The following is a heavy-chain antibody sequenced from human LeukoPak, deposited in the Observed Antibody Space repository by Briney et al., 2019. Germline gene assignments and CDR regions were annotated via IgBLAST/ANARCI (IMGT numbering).Heavy chain of an antibody. CDR1: GYTLTELS. CDR3: ATAGYSSGWYWSSEGDAFDI. Sequence: ASVKVSCKVSGYTLTELSMHWVRQAPGKGLEWMGGFDPEDGETIYAQKFQGRVTMTEDTSTDTAYMELSSLRSEDTAVYYCATAGYSSGWYWSSEGDAFDIWGQGTMVTVSS. J-gene: IGHJ3*02. V-gene: IGHV1-24*01. D-gene: IGHD6-19*01. CDR2: FDPEDGET.